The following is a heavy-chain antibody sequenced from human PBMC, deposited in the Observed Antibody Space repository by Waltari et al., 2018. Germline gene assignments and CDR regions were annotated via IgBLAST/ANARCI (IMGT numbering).Heavy chain of an antibody. Sequence: EGQLVQSGAEVKQPGESLKISCKGSAYKFSSYCIGWVGQMPGKGLEWMGAIYPGDSDTRYSPSFQGQVTISVDKSISTAYLQWSSLKASDTAKYYCARMERDLWSGKDHNMDMDVWGEGTTV. CDR3: ARMERDLWSGKDHNMDMDV. V-gene: IGHV5-51*03. CDR1: AYKFSSYC. J-gene: IGHJ6*03. D-gene: IGHD3-3*01. CDR2: IYPGDSDT.